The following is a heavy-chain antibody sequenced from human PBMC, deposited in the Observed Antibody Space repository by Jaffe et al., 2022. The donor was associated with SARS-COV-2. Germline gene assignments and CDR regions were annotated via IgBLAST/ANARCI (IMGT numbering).Heavy chain of an antibody. CDR1: GFTFSSYA. D-gene: IGHD3-16*01. Sequence: QVQLVESGGGVVQPGRSLRLSCAASGFTFSSYAMHWVRQAPGKGLEWVAVISYDGSNKYYADSVKGRFTISRDNSKNTLYLQMNSLRAEDTAVYYCARRYRSIYDYVWGSYSAYFDYWGQGTLVTVSS. J-gene: IGHJ4*02. CDR3: ARRYRSIYDYVWGSYSAYFDY. CDR2: ISYDGSNK. V-gene: IGHV3-30-3*01.